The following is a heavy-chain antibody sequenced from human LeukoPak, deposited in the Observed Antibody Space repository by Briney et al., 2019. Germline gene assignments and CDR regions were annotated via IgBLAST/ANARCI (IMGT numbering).Heavy chain of an antibody. CDR2: IYYSGST. J-gene: IGHJ5*02. CDR1: GGSISSYY. Sequence: PSETLSLTCTVSGGSISSYYWSWIRQPPGKGLEWIGYIYYSGSTNYNPSLKSRVTISVDTSKNQFSLKLSSVTAADAAVYYCARGPTVRGVIIRNWFDPWGQGTLVTVSS. V-gene: IGHV4-59*01. D-gene: IGHD3-10*01. CDR3: ARGPTVRGVIIRNWFDP.